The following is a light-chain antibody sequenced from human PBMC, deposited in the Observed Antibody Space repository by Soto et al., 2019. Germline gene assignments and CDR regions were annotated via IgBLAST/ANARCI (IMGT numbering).Light chain of an antibody. J-gene: IGKJ2*01. V-gene: IGKV1-5*03. CDR2: KAS. Sequence: DVQMTQSPSTLSASVGDTVTSTCRASQGISNWLAWYQQKPGKAPKLLIYKASNLENGVPSRFSGSGSGTEFTLTISSLQPDDFATYFCQQYNTHSYTFGQGTKLAIK. CDR3: QQYNTHSYT. CDR1: QGISNW.